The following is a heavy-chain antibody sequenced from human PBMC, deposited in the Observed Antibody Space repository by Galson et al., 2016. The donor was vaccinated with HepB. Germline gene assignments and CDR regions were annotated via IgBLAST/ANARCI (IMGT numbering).Heavy chain of an antibody. CDR3: ARDLWRGGRIDY. CDR2: IDIAGDT. Sequence: SLRLSCAASGFIFSNYDMHWVRQVAGKGLEWVSCIDIAGDTYYPDSVKGRFTISRDNSKNTLYLQMNSLRAEDTAVYYCARDLWRGGRIDYWGQGTPVTVSS. D-gene: IGHD4-23*01. V-gene: IGHV3-13*01. J-gene: IGHJ4*02. CDR1: GFIFSNYD.